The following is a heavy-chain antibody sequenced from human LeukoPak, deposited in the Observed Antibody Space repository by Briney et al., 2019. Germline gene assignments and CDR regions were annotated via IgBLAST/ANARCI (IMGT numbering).Heavy chain of an antibody. V-gene: IGHV1-69*13. J-gene: IGHJ4*02. D-gene: IGHD6-19*01. CDR3: ARDSGAVAGKGFDY. CDR2: IIPIFGTA. CDR1: GGTFSSYA. Sequence: GASVKVSCKASGGTFSSYAISWVRQAPGQGLEWMGGIIPIFGTASYAQKFQGRVTITADESTSTAYMELSSLRSEDTAVYYCARDSGAVAGKGFDYWGQGTLVTVSS.